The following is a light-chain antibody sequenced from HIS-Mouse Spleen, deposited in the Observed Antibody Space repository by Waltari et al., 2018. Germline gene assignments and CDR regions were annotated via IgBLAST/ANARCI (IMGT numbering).Light chain of an antibody. Sequence: QSALTQPPSASGSPGQSVTISCTGTSSAVGGYNYRSWYQQHPGKAPKLMIYEVTKRPSGVPDRFSGSKSGNTASLTVSGLQAEDEADYYCSSYAGSNIVVFGGGTKLTVL. CDR3: SSYAGSNIVV. V-gene: IGLV2-8*01. CDR2: EVT. J-gene: IGLJ2*01. CDR1: SSAVGGYNY.